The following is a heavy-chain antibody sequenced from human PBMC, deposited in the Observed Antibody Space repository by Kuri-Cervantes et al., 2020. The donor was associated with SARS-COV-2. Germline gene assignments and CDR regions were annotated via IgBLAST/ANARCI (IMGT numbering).Heavy chain of an antibody. CDR1: GYTFTDYY. CDR3: ASGPVWGYFWGTYRGGWDSFDI. CDR2: INPNSGGT. J-gene: IGHJ3*02. Sequence: ASVKVSCKASGYTFTDYYIHWVRQAPGQGLEWMGWINPNSGGTNSAQKFQVWVIMTRDTSISTAYMELSRLRSDDTAVYYCASGPVWGYFWGTYRGGWDSFDIWGQGTTVTVSS. D-gene: IGHD3-16*02. V-gene: IGHV1-2*04.